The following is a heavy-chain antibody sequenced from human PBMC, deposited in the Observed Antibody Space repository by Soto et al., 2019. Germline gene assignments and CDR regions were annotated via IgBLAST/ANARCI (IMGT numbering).Heavy chain of an antibody. CDR2: ISAYNGNT. Sequence: ASVKVSCKASGYTFTSYGISWVRQAPGQGLEWMGWISAYNGNTNYSQNFQGRVTITRDTSASTAYMELSSLRSEDTAAYYCARGSSSSWPQDYWGQGTLVTVSS. J-gene: IGHJ4*02. D-gene: IGHD6-13*01. CDR3: ARGSSSSWPQDY. CDR1: GYTFTSYG. V-gene: IGHV1-18*01.